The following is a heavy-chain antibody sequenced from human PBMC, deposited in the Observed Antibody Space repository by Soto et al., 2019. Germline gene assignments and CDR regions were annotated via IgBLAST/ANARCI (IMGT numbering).Heavy chain of an antibody. Sequence: EVQLLESGGGLEQPGGSLRLSCVASGFTFSNYAMNWIRQAPGKGPEWVSSISGSDDRTFFADSVKGRFTISRDNCKDTVFLQMNNLRGEDTALYYCTKGGRGIDIFFDSWGQVTLVSVSS. J-gene: IGHJ4*02. D-gene: IGHD3-9*01. V-gene: IGHV3-23*01. CDR1: GFTFSNYA. CDR2: ISGSDDRT. CDR3: TKGGRGIDIFFDS.